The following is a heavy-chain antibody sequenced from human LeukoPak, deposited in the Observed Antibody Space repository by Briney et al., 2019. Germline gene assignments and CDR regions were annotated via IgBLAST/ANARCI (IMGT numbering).Heavy chain of an antibody. CDR2: INHSGST. CDR1: GGSFSGYY. J-gene: IGHJ4*02. V-gene: IGHV4-34*01. CDR3: ATLGESDFDY. Sequence: SETLSLTCAVYGGSFSGYYWSWIRKPPGKGLEWIGEINHSGSTNYNPSLKSRVTISVDTSKNQFSLKLSSVTAADTAVYYCATLGESDFDYWGQGTLVTVSS.